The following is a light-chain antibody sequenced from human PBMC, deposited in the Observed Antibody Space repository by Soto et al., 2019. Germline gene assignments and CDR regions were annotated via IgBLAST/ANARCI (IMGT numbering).Light chain of an antibody. V-gene: IGLV1-51*02. CDR2: ENN. J-gene: IGLJ1*01. Sequence: QSVLTLPPSVSAAPGQKVTISCSGSSSNIGNNYVSWYQQLPGTSPKLLIYENNKRPSGIPDRFSGSKSGTSATLGITGLQTGDEADYYCGTWDSSLSGGVFGTGTKVTVL. CDR1: SSNIGNNY. CDR3: GTWDSSLSGGV.